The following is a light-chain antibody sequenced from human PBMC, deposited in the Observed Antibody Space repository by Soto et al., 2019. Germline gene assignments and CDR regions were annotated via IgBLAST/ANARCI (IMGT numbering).Light chain of an antibody. V-gene: IGKV1-27*01. Sequence: DIQMTQSPSSLSASVGDRVTITCRASQGISSFVAWYQQKPGKVPRLLISGASTLQSGVPSRFSGSGSGTDFTLTITSLQPEYVATYYCQKYSSVITFGQGTRLEIK. CDR1: QGISSF. CDR2: GAS. J-gene: IGKJ5*01. CDR3: QKYSSVIT.